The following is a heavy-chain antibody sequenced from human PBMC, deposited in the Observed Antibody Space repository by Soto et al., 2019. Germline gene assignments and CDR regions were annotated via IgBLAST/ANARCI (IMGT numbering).Heavy chain of an antibody. Sequence: GGSLRLSCAASQITFSNYYMNWIRQAPGKGLEKVSSIASNGQTFYTDSVKGRFTISRDNAKNSLYLQMNSLRAEDTALYYCVGTHDSLDYWGQGTLVTVSS. V-gene: IGHV3-21*06. CDR1: QITFSNYY. CDR2: IASNGQT. D-gene: IGHD7-27*01. CDR3: VGTHDSLDY. J-gene: IGHJ4*02.